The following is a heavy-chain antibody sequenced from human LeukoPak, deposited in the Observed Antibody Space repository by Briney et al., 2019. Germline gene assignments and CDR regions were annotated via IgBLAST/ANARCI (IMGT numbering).Heavy chain of an antibody. Sequence: SETLSLTCTVSGGSISSSSYYWGWIRQTPGKGLEWIGSIYYSGSTFYSPSLKSRVTISVDTSKNQFSLKLSSVTGADTAVYYCARGFWEYNFDYWGQGTLVTVSS. D-gene: IGHD3-3*01. CDR3: ARGFWEYNFDY. CDR1: GGSISSSSYY. J-gene: IGHJ4*02. V-gene: IGHV4-39*07. CDR2: IYYSGST.